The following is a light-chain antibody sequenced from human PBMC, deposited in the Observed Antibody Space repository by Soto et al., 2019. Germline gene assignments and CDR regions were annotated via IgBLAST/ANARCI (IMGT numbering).Light chain of an antibody. J-gene: IGKJ1*01. V-gene: IGKV1-5*01. CDR1: QFISSW. Sequence: DIQMTQSPSTLSASVGDRVTITCRASQFISSWLAWYQQKPGKVPKLLIFHASNLESGVPSRFSGSGSGTEFTLTISSLQPDDFATYYCHQTFSTRSWTFGQGTKVDIK. CDR2: HAS. CDR3: HQTFSTRSWT.